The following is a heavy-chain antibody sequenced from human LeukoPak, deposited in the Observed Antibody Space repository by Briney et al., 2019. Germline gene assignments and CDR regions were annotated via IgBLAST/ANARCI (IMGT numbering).Heavy chain of an antibody. CDR1: GFTFSGSA. CDR2: IRSKANSYAT. CDR3: AKDRSSSWYLLDY. V-gene: IGHV3-73*01. J-gene: IGHJ4*02. Sequence: GGSLRLSCAASGFTFSGSAMHWVRQASGKGLEWVGRIRSKANSYATAYAASVKGRFTISRDDSKNTAYLQMNSLRAEDTAVYYCAKDRSSSWYLLDYWGQGTLVTVSS. D-gene: IGHD6-13*01.